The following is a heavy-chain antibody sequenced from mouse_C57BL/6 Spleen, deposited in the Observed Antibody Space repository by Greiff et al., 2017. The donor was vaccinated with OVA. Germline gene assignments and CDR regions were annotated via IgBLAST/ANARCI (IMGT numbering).Heavy chain of an antibody. V-gene: IGHV1-55*01. CDR1: GYTFTSYW. CDR3: ARGGVVAPFDY. D-gene: IGHD1-1*01. J-gene: IGHJ2*01. CDR2: IYPGSGST. Sequence: QVQLQQSGAELVKPGASVKMSCKASGYTFTSYWITWVKQRPGQGLEWIGDIYPGSGSTNYNEKFKSKATLTVDTSSSTAYRQLSSLTSEDSAVYYCARGGVVAPFDYWGQGTTLTVSS.